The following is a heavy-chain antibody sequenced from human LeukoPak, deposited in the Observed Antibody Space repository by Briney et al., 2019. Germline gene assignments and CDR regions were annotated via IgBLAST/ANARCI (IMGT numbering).Heavy chain of an antibody. CDR2: IGTAGDT. Sequence: RAGGSLRLSCAASGFTFSDYDMHWVRHATGKGLEWVSAIGTAGDTYYTGSVKGRFTISRANAKNSLYLKMNRLSAGDTAVYYCARVAKERVGGVYYFDYWGQGTLVTVSS. V-gene: IGHV3-13*01. D-gene: IGHD1-1*01. CDR3: ARVAKERVGGVYYFDY. CDR1: GFTFSDYD. J-gene: IGHJ4*02.